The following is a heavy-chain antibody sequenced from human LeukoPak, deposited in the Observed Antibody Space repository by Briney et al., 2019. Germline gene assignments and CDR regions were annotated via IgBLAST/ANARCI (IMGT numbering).Heavy chain of an antibody. CDR3: ARDMEMATISGFDY. V-gene: IGHV3-23*01. Sequence: GGSLRLSCAASGFTFGDYAMSWVRQAPGKGLEWVSAISKIGGEKFYADSVKGRFTISRDNAKNTLYLQMNSLRAEDTAVYYCARDMEMATISGFDYWGQGTLVTVSS. J-gene: IGHJ4*02. D-gene: IGHD5-24*01. CDR2: ISKIGGEK. CDR1: GFTFGDYA.